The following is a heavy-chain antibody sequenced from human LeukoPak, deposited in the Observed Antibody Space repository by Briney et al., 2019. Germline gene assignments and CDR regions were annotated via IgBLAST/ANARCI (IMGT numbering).Heavy chain of an antibody. CDR1: GGSIGSYY. CDR3: AKDSEWYDGSGYAFDI. CDR2: IYISGST. Sequence: PSETLSLTCTVSGGSIGSYYWSWIRQPAGKGLEWIGRIYISGSTNYNPSLKSRVTMSVDTSKNQFSLKLSSVTAADTAVYYCAKDSEWYDGSGYAFDIWGQGTMVTVSS. J-gene: IGHJ3*02. V-gene: IGHV4-4*07. D-gene: IGHD3-22*01.